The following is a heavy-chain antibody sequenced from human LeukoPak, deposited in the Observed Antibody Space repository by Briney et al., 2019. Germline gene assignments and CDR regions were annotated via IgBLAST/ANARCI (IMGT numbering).Heavy chain of an antibody. CDR3: ARSSGTGTFSY. Sequence: SETLSLTCTVSGDSISRSTYYWAWIRQPPGKGLEWIGSVYYGRSPYFNPSLESRATISVDTSKNHFSLKMSSVTAADTAVYYCARSSGTGTFSYWGQGTLVTVSS. CDR2: VYYGRSP. V-gene: IGHV4-39*02. J-gene: IGHJ4*02. CDR1: GDSISRSTYY. D-gene: IGHD6-25*01.